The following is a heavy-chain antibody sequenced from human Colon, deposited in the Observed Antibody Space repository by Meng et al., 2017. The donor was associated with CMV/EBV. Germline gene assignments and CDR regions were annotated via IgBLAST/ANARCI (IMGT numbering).Heavy chain of an antibody. CDR2: VHHLGST. CDR3: ARHGIGAFANWFGP. CDR1: DGSLSSSHW. D-gene: IGHD3-16*01. J-gene: IGHJ5*02. V-gene: IGHV4-4*01. Sequence: SDGSLSSSHWWSWVRQPPGKGLEWIGEVHHLGSTSYNESLKSRVTVSVDQSKNQFSLELRSVTAADTAVYFCARHGIGAFANWFGPWGQGTLVTVSS.